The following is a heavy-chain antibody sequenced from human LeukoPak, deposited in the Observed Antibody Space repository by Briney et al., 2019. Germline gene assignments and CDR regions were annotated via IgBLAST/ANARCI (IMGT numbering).Heavy chain of an antibody. CDR2: IRQDGSEK. V-gene: IGHV3-7*05. J-gene: IGHJ1*01. CDR1: LCTFSNYW. CDR3: AKSIAIFGVGNFQH. D-gene: IGHD3-3*01. Sequence: GGSLRLSCAASLCTFSNYWMRWVRQAPGKGLEWVANIRQDGSEKNYVDSVRGRFTISRDNAMNSLYLQMNSLRAEDTAVYYCAKSIAIFGVGNFQHWGQGTLVTVSS.